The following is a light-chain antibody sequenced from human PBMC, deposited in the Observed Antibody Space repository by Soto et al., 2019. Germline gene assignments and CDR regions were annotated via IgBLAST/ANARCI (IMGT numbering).Light chain of an antibody. Sequence: QSVLTQPASVSGSPGQSITISCTGTSSDVGGYNYVSWYQQHPDKVPRLMIYEVNNRPSGVSNRFSGSKSGNTASLTISGLQAEDEGDYYCTSYTSNTFMVFGGGTKLTVL. CDR2: EVN. V-gene: IGLV2-14*01. CDR1: SSDVGGYNY. J-gene: IGLJ2*01. CDR3: TSYTSNTFMV.